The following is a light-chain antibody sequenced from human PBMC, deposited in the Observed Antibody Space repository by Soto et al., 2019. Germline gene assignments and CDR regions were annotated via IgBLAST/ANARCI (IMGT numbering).Light chain of an antibody. CDR1: SSNIGSKY. CDR3: AAWDGSLSGGV. CDR2: RND. V-gene: IGLV1-47*01. Sequence: QSVLTQPPSASGTPGQRVTISGSGSSSNIGSKYVYWYQQLPGTAPKLLIYRNDQRPSGVPDRFSGSKSGTSASLAISGLRSEDEADYYCAAWDGSLSGGVFGGGTKLTVL. J-gene: IGLJ3*02.